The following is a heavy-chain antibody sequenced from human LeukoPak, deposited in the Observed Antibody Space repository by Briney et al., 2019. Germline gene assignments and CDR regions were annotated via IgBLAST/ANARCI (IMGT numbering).Heavy chain of an antibody. J-gene: IGHJ4*02. CDR2: IKQDGSEK. CDR3: ARGGTIFGVVTMGY. Sequence: PGGSLRLSCAASGFTFSSYWMSWVRQAPGKGLEWVANIKQDGSEKYYVDSVKGRFTISRDNAKNSLYLQMNSLRAEDTAVYYCARGGTIFGVVTMGYWGQGTLVTVSS. V-gene: IGHV3-7*01. D-gene: IGHD3-3*01. CDR1: GFTFSSYW.